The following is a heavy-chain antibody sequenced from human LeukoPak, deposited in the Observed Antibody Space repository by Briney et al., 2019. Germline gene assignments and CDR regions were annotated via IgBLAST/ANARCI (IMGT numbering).Heavy chain of an antibody. D-gene: IGHD3-10*01. CDR2: INHSGNT. Sequence: PSETLSLTCTVSGGSISSSSYYWGWIRQPPGKGLEWIGEINHSGNTNYNPSLKSRVTISVDTSKNQFSLKLSSVTAADTAVYYCAREYGSGSYYNQKYFQHWGQGTLVTVSS. J-gene: IGHJ1*01. CDR1: GGSISSSSYY. CDR3: AREYGSGSYYNQKYFQH. V-gene: IGHV4-39*07.